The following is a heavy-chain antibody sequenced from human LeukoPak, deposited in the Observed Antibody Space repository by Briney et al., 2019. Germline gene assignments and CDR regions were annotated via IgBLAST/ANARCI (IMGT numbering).Heavy chain of an antibody. Sequence: PGGSLRLSFAASGFTFSTYWMHWVRQAPGKGLVWVSRINTDGSSTSYADSVKGRFTISRDNAKNTLYLQMNSLRGEDTAVYYCARGHQNYYQSSGYDYWGQGTLVTVSS. CDR2: INTDGSST. J-gene: IGHJ4*02. CDR3: ARGHQNYYQSSGYDY. CDR1: GFTFSTYW. D-gene: IGHD3-22*01. V-gene: IGHV3-74*01.